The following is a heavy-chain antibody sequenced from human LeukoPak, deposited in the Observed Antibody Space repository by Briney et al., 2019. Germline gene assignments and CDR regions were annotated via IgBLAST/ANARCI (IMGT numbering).Heavy chain of an antibody. D-gene: IGHD5-18*01. CDR3: ARVDTAVGSGYGMDV. Sequence: PSETLSLTCTVSGGSISSYYWSWIRQPPGKGLERIGHIYCSGSPNYNPPLKSRLTISVITAKNQFCAKLSAVSPQGRAVHYSARVDTAVGSGYGMDVWGQGTTVTVSS. CDR2: IYCSGSP. CDR1: GGSISSYY. J-gene: IGHJ6*02. V-gene: IGHV4-59*01.